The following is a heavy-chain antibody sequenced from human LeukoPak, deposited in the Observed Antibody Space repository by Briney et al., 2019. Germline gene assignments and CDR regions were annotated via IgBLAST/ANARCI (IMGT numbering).Heavy chain of an antibody. V-gene: IGHV4-59*08. CDR1: GGSISSYY. CDR3: ARMTTVTTYSAFDI. CDR2: IYYSGST. D-gene: IGHD4-11*01. J-gene: IGHJ3*02. Sequence: ASETLSLTCTVSGGSISSYYWSWIRQPPGKGLEWLGYIYYSGSTNYNPSLKSRVTISVDTSKNQFSLKLSSVTAADTAVYYCARMTTVTTYSAFDIWGQGTMVTVSS.